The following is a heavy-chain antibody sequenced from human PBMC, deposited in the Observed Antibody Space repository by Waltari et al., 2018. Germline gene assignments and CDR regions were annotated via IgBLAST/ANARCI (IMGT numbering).Heavy chain of an antibody. CDR2: PYWHADK. V-gene: IGHV2-5*01. D-gene: IGHD3-10*01. Sequence: QITLKESGPTLVKPTQTLTLTCTFSGFSLSTSRVGVGWIRQPPGKALEWLAPPYWHADKRYSPSLKSRLTITKDTSKNQVVLTMTNMDPVDTATYYCAHRVRGGVLWFREPLDSSDMDVWGKGTTVTVSS. J-gene: IGHJ6*03. CDR3: AHRVRGGVLWFREPLDSSDMDV. CDR1: GFSLSTSRVG.